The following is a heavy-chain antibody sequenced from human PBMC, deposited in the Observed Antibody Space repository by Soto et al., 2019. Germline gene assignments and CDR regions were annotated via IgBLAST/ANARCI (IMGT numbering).Heavy chain of an antibody. J-gene: IGHJ4*02. V-gene: IGHV4-30-4*01. CDR3: AREGGESSDGLYYFDS. D-gene: IGHD3-16*01. CDR2: IYYSGKT. Sequence: PSETLSLTCTVSGGSTSSDNYWSWIRQPSGKGLEWIGHIYYSGKTDYNPSLKSRLAISIDTSKNQFSLKLSSVTAADTAVYFCAREGGESSDGLYYFDSWGQGSLVTVSS. CDR1: GGSTSSDNY.